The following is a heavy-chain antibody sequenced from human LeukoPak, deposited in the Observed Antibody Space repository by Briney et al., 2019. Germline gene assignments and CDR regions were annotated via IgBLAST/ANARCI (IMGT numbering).Heavy chain of an antibody. CDR3: ARRPFWSGPKAYYFDY. CDR2: ISSSSSTI. V-gene: IGHV3-48*01. J-gene: IGHJ4*02. CDR1: GFTFSSYS. Sequence: PGGSLRLSCAASGFTFSSYSMNWVRQAPGKGLEWVSYISSSSSTIYYADSVKGRFTISRDNAKNSLYLQMNSLRAEDTAVYYCARRPFWSGPKAYYFDYWGQGTLVTVSS. D-gene: IGHD3-3*01.